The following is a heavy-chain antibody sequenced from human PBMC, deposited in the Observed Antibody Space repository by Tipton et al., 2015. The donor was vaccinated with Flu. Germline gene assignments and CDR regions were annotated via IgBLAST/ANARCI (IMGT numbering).Heavy chain of an antibody. Sequence: PGLVKPSETLSLTCTVSGGSISSYYWSWIRQPAGKGLEWIGRIYTSGNTNYNPSLKSRVTMSVDTSKSQFSLKLRSVTAADTAVYYCARARTDILTGANWFDPWGQGTLVTVSS. CDR3: ARARTDILTGANWFDP. J-gene: IGHJ5*02. V-gene: IGHV4-4*07. CDR2: IYTSGNT. D-gene: IGHD3-9*01. CDR1: GGSISSYY.